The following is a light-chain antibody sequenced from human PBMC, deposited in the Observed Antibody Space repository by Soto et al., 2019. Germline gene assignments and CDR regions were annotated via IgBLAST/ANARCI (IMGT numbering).Light chain of an antibody. CDR1: QSVSNNY. Sequence: EIVLTQSPGTLSLSPGESAALSCLASQSVSNNYLAWYQQKPGQAPRLLIYGASSRATGIPDRFSGSGSGTDFTLTISRLEPEDFGVYYCQQFGSSIPHTFGQGTKVDI. V-gene: IGKV3-20*01. CDR3: QQFGSSIPHT. J-gene: IGKJ2*01. CDR2: GAS.